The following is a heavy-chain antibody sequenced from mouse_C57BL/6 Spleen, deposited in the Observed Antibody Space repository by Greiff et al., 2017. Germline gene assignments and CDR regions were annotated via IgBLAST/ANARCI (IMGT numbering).Heavy chain of an antibody. D-gene: IGHD2-1*01. V-gene: IGHV1-62-2*01. Sequence: QVQLQQSGAELVKPGASVKLSCKASGYTFTEYTIHWVKQRSGQGLEWIGWFYPGSGSIKYNEKFKDKATLTADKSSSTVYMELSRLTSEDSAVYFWARHEDRKSGNYDAMDYWGQGTSVTVSS. J-gene: IGHJ4*01. CDR1: GYTFTEYT. CDR3: ARHEDRKSGNYDAMDY. CDR2: FYPGSGSI.